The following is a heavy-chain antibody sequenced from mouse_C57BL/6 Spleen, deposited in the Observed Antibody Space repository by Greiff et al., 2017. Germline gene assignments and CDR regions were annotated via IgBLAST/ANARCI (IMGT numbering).Heavy chain of an antibody. D-gene: IGHD2-5*01. J-gene: IGHJ4*01. CDR3: ARSSYYSNAMDY. CDR1: GYAFTNYL. CDR2: INPGSGGT. V-gene: IGHV1-54*01. Sequence: VQLQQSGAELVRPGTSVTVSCKASGYAFTNYLIEWVKQRPGQGLEWIGVINPGSGGTNYNEKFKGKATLTADKSSSTAYMQLSSLTSEDSAVYFCARSSYYSNAMDYWGQGTSVTVSS.